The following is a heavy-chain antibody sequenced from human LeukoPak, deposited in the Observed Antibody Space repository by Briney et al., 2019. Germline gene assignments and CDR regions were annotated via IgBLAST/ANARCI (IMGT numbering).Heavy chain of an antibody. D-gene: IGHD2-2*01. CDR2: ISAYNGNT. J-gene: IGHJ4*02. CDR3: ARDPAGYCSSTSCPVFDY. Sequence: ASVKVSCKASGYTFTSYGISWVRQAPGQGLKWMGWISAYNGNTNYAQKLQGRVTMTTDASTSTAYMELRSLRSDDTAVYYCARDPAGYCSSTSCPVFDYWGQGTLVTVSS. CDR1: GYTFTSYG. V-gene: IGHV1-18*01.